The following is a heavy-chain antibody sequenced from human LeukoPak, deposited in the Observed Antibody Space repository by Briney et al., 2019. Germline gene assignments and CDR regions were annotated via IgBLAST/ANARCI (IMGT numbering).Heavy chain of an antibody. Sequence: ASVKVSCKASGGTFNSYTITWVRQAPGQGLEWMGRIIPILDTANYAQMFQGRVTITADKSTTTAYMELSSLTSEDTAVYYCARRDWNDENDAFDIWGQGTMVTVSS. CDR3: ARRDWNDENDAFDI. V-gene: IGHV1-69*08. CDR2: IIPILDTA. D-gene: IGHD1-1*01. J-gene: IGHJ3*02. CDR1: GGTFNSYT.